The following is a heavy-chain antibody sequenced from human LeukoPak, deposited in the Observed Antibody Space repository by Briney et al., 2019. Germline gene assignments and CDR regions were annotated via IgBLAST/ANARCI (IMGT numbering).Heavy chain of an antibody. V-gene: IGHV3-23*01. Sequence: GGSLRLSCAASGFTFSNYAMSRVRQAPGKGLEWVSAISDSGGNTYYADSVKGRFTISRDNSKNTLYLQMSSLRAEDTAVYYCAKDVRGYCSGGRCYGWFDPWGQGTLVTVSS. CDR1: GFTFSNYA. J-gene: IGHJ5*02. CDR2: ISDSGGNT. D-gene: IGHD2-15*01. CDR3: AKDVRGYCSGGRCYGWFDP.